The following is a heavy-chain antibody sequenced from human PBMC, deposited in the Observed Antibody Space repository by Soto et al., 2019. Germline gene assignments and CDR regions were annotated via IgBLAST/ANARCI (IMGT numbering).Heavy chain of an antibody. CDR3: ARLPVVVIALGYFDP. CDR2: VYYTGFT. Sequence: QLQLQESGPGLVKPSETLFLTCTVSGDSISSSYYWGWVRQPPGKGLECIGAVYYTGFTYYNPSLQSRLTISLDTSKNQFSLRLSSVTAADTAIYYCARLPVVVIALGYFDPWGPGTLVTVSS. V-gene: IGHV4-39*01. D-gene: IGHD2-21*01. CDR1: GDSISSSYY. J-gene: IGHJ5*02.